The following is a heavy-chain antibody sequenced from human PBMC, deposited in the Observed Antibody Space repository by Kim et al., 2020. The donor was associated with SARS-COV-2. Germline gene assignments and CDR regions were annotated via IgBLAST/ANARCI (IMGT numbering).Heavy chain of an antibody. V-gene: IGHV1-69*13. Sequence: SVKVSCKASGGTFSSYAISWVRQAPGQGLEWMGGIIPIFGTANYAQKFQGRVTITADESTSTAYMELSTLRSEDTAVYYCARVQLDTYDYGDYVDYYYYYGMDVWGQGTTVTVSS. CDR2: IIPIFGTA. CDR1: GGTFSSYA. D-gene: IGHD4-17*01. CDR3: ARVQLDTYDYGDYVDYYYYYGMDV. J-gene: IGHJ6*02.